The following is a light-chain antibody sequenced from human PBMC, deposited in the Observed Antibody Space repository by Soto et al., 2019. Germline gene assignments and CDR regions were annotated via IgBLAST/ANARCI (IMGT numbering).Light chain of an antibody. CDR2: ASS. CDR1: QSIGSN. J-gene: IGKJ1*01. CDR3: QQYGSLSWT. Sequence: EIVMTQSPATLSVSPGERATLSCRASQSIGSNLAWYQQKPGQAPRLVIYASSIRASDFPARFSGSGSGTEFTLTISGLQSDDFAVYFCQQYGSLSWTFGQGTRVEIK. V-gene: IGKV3-15*01.